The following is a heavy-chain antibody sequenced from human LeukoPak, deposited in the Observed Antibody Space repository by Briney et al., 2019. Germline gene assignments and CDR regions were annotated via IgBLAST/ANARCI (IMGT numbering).Heavy chain of an antibody. V-gene: IGHV4-59*10. D-gene: IGHD2-2*03. CDR3: ARMDANWFDP. CDR2: IYTSGST. J-gene: IGHJ5*02. CDR1: GGSFSGYY. Sequence: SETLSLTCAVYGGSFSGYYWSWIRQPAGKGLEWIGRIYTSGSTNYNPSLKSRVTISVDTSKNQFSLKLSSVTAADTAVYYCARMDANWFDPWGQGTLVTVSS.